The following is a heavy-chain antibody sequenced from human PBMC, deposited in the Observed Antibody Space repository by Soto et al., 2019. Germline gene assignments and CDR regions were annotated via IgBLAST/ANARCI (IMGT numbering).Heavy chain of an antibody. CDR2: ISAYNGNT. CDR3: AIFYGSGSYWDYYYFDY. V-gene: IGHV1-18*01. CDR1: GYTFTSYG. D-gene: IGHD3-10*01. J-gene: IGHJ4*02. Sequence: QVQLVQSGAEVKKPGASVKVSCKASGYTFTSYGISWVRQAPGQGLEWMGWISAYNGNTNYAQRLQGRVTMTTDTSTSTAYMELRSLRSDDTAVYYCAIFYGSGSYWDYYYFDYWGQGTLVTVSS.